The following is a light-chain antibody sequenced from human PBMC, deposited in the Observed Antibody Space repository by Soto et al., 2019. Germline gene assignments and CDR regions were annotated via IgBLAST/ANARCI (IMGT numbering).Light chain of an antibody. CDR1: SSNTGAGYD. V-gene: IGLV1-40*01. CDR3: QSFDISLSAVV. Sequence: QSVLTQPPSVSGAPGQRVTMSCTGSSSNTGAGYDVHWYQQLPGAAPKLPIYGNDNRPSGVPDRFSASKSGTSASLAITGLQAEDEADYYCQSFDISLSAVVFGGGTKLTVL. J-gene: IGLJ2*01. CDR2: GND.